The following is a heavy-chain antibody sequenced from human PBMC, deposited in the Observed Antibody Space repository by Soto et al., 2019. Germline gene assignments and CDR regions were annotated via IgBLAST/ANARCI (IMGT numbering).Heavy chain of an antibody. Sequence: EVQLAESGGDLVKAGGSLRLSCAASGFSFNRAWMNWVRQIPGKGLEWVGRIKSEINGGTIDYAAPVKGRFTISRDDSKNTVYLEMNSLKTEDTALXYCTADLPDWGAYAFDYWGQGTLVTVSS. CDR3: TADLPDWGAYAFDY. CDR2: IKSEINGGTI. D-gene: IGHD3-16*01. CDR1: GFSFNRAW. J-gene: IGHJ4*02. V-gene: IGHV3-15*07.